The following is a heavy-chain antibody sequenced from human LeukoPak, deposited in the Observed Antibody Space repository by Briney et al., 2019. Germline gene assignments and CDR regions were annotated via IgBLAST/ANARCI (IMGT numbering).Heavy chain of an antibody. Sequence: SETLSLTCTVSGGSISSYYWSWIRQPAGKGLEWIGRIYTSGSTNYNPSLKSRVTMSVDTTKNQFSLKLSSVTVADTAVYYCAREGSPYYYGSSGPDAFDIWGQGTMVTVSS. D-gene: IGHD3-22*01. CDR2: IYTSGST. V-gene: IGHV4-4*07. J-gene: IGHJ3*02. CDR3: AREGSPYYYGSSGPDAFDI. CDR1: GGSISSYY.